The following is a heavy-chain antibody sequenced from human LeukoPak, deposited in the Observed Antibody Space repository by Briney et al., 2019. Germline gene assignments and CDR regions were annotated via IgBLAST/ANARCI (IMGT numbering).Heavy chain of an antibody. D-gene: IGHD3-22*01. CDR1: GFTFTSYS. Sequence: GGSLRLSCAASGFTFTSYSMNWVRQAPGKGLEWVSSISSSSSYIYYADSMKGRFTISRDNAKNSLYLQMNSLRAEDTAVYYCARDRNYYDSSGLFDYWGQGTLVTVSS. CDR2: ISSSSSYI. V-gene: IGHV3-21*01. CDR3: ARDRNYYDSSGLFDY. J-gene: IGHJ4*02.